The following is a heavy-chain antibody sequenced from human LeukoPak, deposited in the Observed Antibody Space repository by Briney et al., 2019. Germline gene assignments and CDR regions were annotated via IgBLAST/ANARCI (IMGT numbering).Heavy chain of an antibody. CDR3: ARDRAILAMDYEFDY. CDR2: INPKSGGT. CDR1: GYTFTGYY. V-gene: IGHV1-2*02. D-gene: IGHD3-16*01. J-gene: IGHJ4*02. Sequence: GSVKVSCKASGYTFTGYYMHWVRQAPGQGLEWMGWINPKSGGTNYAQKFQGRVTMTRDTSINTAYMDLSSLRSDDTAVYYCARDRAILAMDYEFDYWGQGTLVTVSS.